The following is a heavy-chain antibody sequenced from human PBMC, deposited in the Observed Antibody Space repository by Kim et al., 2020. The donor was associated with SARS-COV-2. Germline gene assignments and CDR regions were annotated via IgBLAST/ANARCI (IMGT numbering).Heavy chain of an antibody. CDR1: GYTFTSYA. CDR3: ARDRGWDIVVVPAAGDDAFDI. Sequence: ASVKVSCKASGYTFTSYAMHWVRQAPGQRLEWMGWINAGNGNTKYSQKFQGRVTITRDTSASTAYMELSSLRSEDTAVYYCARDRGWDIVVVPAAGDDAFDILGQGTMVTVSS. V-gene: IGHV1-3*01. D-gene: IGHD2-2*01. J-gene: IGHJ3*02. CDR2: INAGNGNT.